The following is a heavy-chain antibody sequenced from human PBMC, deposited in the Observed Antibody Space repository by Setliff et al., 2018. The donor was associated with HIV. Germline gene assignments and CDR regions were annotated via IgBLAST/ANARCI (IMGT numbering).Heavy chain of an antibody. D-gene: IGHD7-27*01. J-gene: IGHJ4*02. CDR1: GGSIYTRTHF. CDR2: IYSGTT. CDR3: ARHLAGDLDY. V-gene: IGHV4-39*01. Sequence: SETLSLTCTVSGGSIYTRTHFWGWIRQPPGKGLEWIASIYSGTTHYNPSPKSRVTISVDTSKNQFSLELSSVTATDTATYYCARHLAGDLDYWGQGTLVTVSS.